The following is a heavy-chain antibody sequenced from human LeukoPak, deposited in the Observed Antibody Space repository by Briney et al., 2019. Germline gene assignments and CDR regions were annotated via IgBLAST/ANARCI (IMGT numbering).Heavy chain of an antibody. D-gene: IGHD3-22*01. V-gene: IGHV3-23*01. CDR2: ISGSGGST. CDR3: AKDQSRITMIVVVNLKGIFDY. CDR1: GFTFSSYA. Sequence: GGSLRLSCAASGFTFSSYAMSWVRQAPGKGLEWVSAISGSGGSTYYADSVKGRFTISRDNSKNTLYLQMNSLRAEDTAVYYCAKDQSRITMIVVVNLKGIFDYWGQGTLVTVSS. J-gene: IGHJ4*02.